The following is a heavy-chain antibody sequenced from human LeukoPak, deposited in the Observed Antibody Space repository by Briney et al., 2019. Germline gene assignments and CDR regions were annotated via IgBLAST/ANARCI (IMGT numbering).Heavy chain of an antibody. J-gene: IGHJ4*02. Sequence: APVKVSCKASGYTFTIYGVTWVRQAPGQGLEWMGWISTYNGNTNYAQKLQGRVTMTTDTSTSTAYMELRSLRSDDTAVYFCARETAASNDHWGQGTLVTVAS. D-gene: IGHD6-13*01. CDR1: GYTFTIYG. CDR3: ARETAASNDH. V-gene: IGHV1-18*01. CDR2: ISTYNGNT.